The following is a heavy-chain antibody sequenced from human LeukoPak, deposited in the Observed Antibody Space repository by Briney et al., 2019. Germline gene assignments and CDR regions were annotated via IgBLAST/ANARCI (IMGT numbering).Heavy chain of an antibody. J-gene: IGHJ4*02. CDR3: ARHGSYYIDS. Sequence: NPSETLSLTCGVSGGSFSISYWSWIRQPPGKGLEWIGQIYHSGGANYNPSLRSRVTISIDTSKNQLSLRLSSVTAADTAAYYCARHGSYYIDSWGQGTLVTVSS. CDR2: IYHSGGA. CDR1: GGSFSISY. D-gene: IGHD3-10*01. V-gene: IGHV4-34*01.